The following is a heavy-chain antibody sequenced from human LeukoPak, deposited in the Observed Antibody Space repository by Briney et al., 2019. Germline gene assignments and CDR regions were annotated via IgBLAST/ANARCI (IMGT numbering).Heavy chain of an antibody. V-gene: IGHV4-61*02. D-gene: IGHD1-26*01. Sequence: SQTLSLTCTVSGGSISSGSYYWSWIRQPAGKAMECIGRLYTSGSTNYNPSLKSRLTISVDTSKNQFSLKLSSVTAADTAVYYCARGISGTYAYYFDYWGQGTLVTVSS. CDR1: GGSISSGSYY. J-gene: IGHJ4*02. CDR2: LYTSGST. CDR3: ARGISGTYAYYFDY.